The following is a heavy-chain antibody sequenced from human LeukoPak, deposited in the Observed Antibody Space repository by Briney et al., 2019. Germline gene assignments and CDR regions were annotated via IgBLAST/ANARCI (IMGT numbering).Heavy chain of an antibody. V-gene: IGHV3-7*03. D-gene: IGHD6-13*01. CDR1: GFTFSSYW. Sequence: GGSLRLSCAASGFTFSSYWMSWVRQAPGKGLEWVANIKQDGSEKYYVDSVKGRFTISRDNAKNSLYLQMNSLRAEDTAVYYCARPDRAAAAGRRGTWFDPWGQGTLVTVSS. CDR3: ARPDRAAAAGRRGTWFDP. CDR2: IKQDGSEK. J-gene: IGHJ5*02.